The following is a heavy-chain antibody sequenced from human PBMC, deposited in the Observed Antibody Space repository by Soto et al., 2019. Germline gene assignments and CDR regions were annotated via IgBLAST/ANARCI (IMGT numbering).Heavy chain of an antibody. D-gene: IGHD2-15*01. J-gene: IGHJ4*02. CDR1: GYTFTTIG. Sequence: GASVKVSCKASGYTFTTIGIRWVRQAPGQGLEWMGWISTHNGDTKYAQKFQGRVTMTTDTSTSTAYMELRSLRSDDTAVYHCAREYCSGGSCYGVDYWGPGTLVTVSS. CDR2: ISTHNGDT. CDR3: AREYCSGGSCYGVDY. V-gene: IGHV1-18*01.